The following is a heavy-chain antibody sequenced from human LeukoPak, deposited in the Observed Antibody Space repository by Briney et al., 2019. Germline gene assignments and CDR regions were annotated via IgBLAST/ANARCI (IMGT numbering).Heavy chain of an antibody. CDR1: GFTFSSYW. J-gene: IGHJ6*03. CDR2: INSDGSTT. D-gene: IGHD6-19*01. V-gene: IGHV3-74*01. Sequence: GGSLRLSCAASGFTFSSYWTHWVRQAPGKGVVWVSRINSDGSTTNYADSVKGRFTISRDNAKNTLYLQMNSLRAEDTAVYYCAKGGSSGWYGYYYYYMDVWGKGTTVTVSS. CDR3: AKGGSSGWYGYYYYYMDV.